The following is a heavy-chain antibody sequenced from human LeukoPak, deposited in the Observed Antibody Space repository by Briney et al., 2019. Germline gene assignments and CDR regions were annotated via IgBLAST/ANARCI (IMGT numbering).Heavy chain of an antibody. CDR2: IYYSGST. V-gene: IGHV4-59*01. Sequence: KTSGTLSLTCTVSGGSISSYYWSWIRQPPGKGLEWIGYIYYSGSTNYNPSLKSRVTISVDTSKNQFSLKLSPVTAADTAVYYCARENYSSSSADYYFDYWGQGTLVTVSS. J-gene: IGHJ4*02. CDR3: ARENYSSSSADYYFDY. CDR1: GGSISSYY. D-gene: IGHD6-6*01.